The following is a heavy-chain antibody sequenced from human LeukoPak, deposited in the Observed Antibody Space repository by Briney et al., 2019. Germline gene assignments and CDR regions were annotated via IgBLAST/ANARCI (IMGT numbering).Heavy chain of an antibody. V-gene: IGHV4-39*07. J-gene: IGHJ1*01. D-gene: IGHD2/OR15-2a*01. Sequence: SETLSLTCTVSGGSISSSSYYWGWIRQPPGKGLEWIGSIYYSGSTYYNPSLKSRVTISVDTSKNQFSLKLSSVTAADAAVYYCARDLSFQHWGQGTLVTVSS. CDR1: GGSISSSSYY. CDR3: ARDLSFQH. CDR2: IYYSGST.